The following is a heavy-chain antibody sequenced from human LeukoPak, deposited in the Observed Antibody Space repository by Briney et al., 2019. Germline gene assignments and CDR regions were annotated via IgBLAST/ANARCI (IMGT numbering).Heavy chain of an antibody. J-gene: IGHJ3*02. V-gene: IGHV3-7*01. CDR2: TNEDESAK. CDR3: ARGVNRAYDI. CDR1: GFSFRNSW. D-gene: IGHD2-8*01. Sequence: PGGSLRLSCAASGFSFRNSWMAWVRQAPGKGLEWVALTNEDESAKYYVDSVKGRFTISRDNAKNSLFLQMNRLRDEDTAMYYCARGVNRAYDIWGHGTMVTVSS.